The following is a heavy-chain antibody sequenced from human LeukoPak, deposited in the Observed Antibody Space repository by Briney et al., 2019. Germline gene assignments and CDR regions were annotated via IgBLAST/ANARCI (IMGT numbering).Heavy chain of an antibody. J-gene: IGHJ2*01. CDR1: GFTVSSNY. CDR2: IYSGGST. D-gene: IGHD3-22*01. V-gene: IGHV3-66*01. Sequence: GGSLRLSCAASGFTVSSNYMSWVRQAPGKGLEWVSVIYSGGSTYYADSVKGRFTISGDNSKNTLYLQMNSLRAEDTAVYYCARDAPPSYYYDSSGNAWYFDIWGRGTLVAVSS. CDR3: ARDAPPSYYYDSSGNAWYFDI.